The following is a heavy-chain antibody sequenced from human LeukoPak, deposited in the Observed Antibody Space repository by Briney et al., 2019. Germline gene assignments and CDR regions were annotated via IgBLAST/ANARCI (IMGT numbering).Heavy chain of an antibody. Sequence: SETLSLTCTVSGGSISTYYWSWIRQPPGKGLEWIGYIYYSGSTNYNPSLKSRVTISVDTSNNQFSLKLSSVTAADTAVYYCATYTGYNPRYYYYMDVWGKATTVTVSS. J-gene: IGHJ6*03. V-gene: IGHV4-59*01. CDR1: GGSISTYY. D-gene: IGHD5-18*01. CDR2: IYYSGST. CDR3: ATYTGYNPRYYYYMDV.